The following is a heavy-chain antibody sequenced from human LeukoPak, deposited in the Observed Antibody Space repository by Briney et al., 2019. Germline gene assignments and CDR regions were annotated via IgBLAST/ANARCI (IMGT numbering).Heavy chain of an antibody. V-gene: IGHV3-23*01. CDR3: AKREYYDSSGYSDF. CDR2: ISGSGGST. J-gene: IGHJ4*02. D-gene: IGHD3-22*01. CDR1: GFTFSNYA. Sequence: PGGSLRLSCAASGFTFSNYAMNWVRQAPGKGLEWVSTISGSGGSTYYADSVKGRFTISRDNSKNTLYLHMNSLRAEDTAVSFCAKREYYDSSGYSDFWGQGTLVTVSS.